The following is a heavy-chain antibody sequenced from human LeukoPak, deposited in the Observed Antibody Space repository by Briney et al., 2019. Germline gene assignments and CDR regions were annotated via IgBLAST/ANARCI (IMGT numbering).Heavy chain of an antibody. CDR3: ARDTYDSSGYYAYLDF. Sequence: GGSLRLSCAASGFPFSSYWMSGVRQAPGRALEGVANIKQDGSEKYYVDTVKGRFTISRDNAKNSLYLQMSSLRAEDTAVYYCARDTYDSSGYYAYLDFWGQGTLVTVSS. V-gene: IGHV3-7*01. CDR1: GFPFSSYW. D-gene: IGHD3-22*01. CDR2: IKQDGSEK. J-gene: IGHJ4*02.